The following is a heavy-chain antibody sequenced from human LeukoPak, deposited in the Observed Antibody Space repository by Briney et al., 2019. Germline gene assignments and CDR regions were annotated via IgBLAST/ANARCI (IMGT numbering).Heavy chain of an antibody. V-gene: IGHV3-66*01. CDR3: AQGTLVRGPGRNYYSMDV. Sequence: PGGSLRLSCAASGFTVGNNYMAWVRQVPGKGLEWVSFIYSGGSTYYADSVKGRFSISRDSSKNTMYLQMNSLRVEDTATYYCAQGTLVRGPGRNYYSMDVWGKGTTVTVSS. J-gene: IGHJ6*03. D-gene: IGHD3-10*01. CDR1: GFTVGNNY. CDR2: IYSGGST.